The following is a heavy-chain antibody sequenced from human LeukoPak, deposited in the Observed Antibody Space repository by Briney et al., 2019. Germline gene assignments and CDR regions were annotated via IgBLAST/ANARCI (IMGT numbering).Heavy chain of an antibody. V-gene: IGHV4-59*08. J-gene: IGHJ4*02. Sequence: SETLSLTCTVSGGSISSYYWSWIRQPPGKGLEWIGSIYHSGSTYYNPSLKSRVTISVDTSKNQFSLKLSSVTAADTAVYYCARVGATEGLDYWGQGTLVTVSS. CDR1: GGSISSYY. D-gene: IGHD1-26*01. CDR2: IYHSGST. CDR3: ARVGATEGLDY.